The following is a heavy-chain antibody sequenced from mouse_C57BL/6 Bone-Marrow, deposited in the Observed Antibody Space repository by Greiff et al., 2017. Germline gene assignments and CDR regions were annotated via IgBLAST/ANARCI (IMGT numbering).Heavy chain of an antibody. CDR2: IWTGGGT. CDR1: GFSLTSYA. J-gene: IGHJ4*01. CDR3: ARNPVVYYYAMDY. D-gene: IGHD1-1*02. Sequence: VKLMESGPGLVAPSQSLSITCTVSGFSLTSYAISWVRQPPGKGLEWLGVIWTGGGTNYNSALKSRLSISKDNSKSQVFLKMNSLQTDDTARYYCARNPVVYYYAMDYWGQGTSVTVSS. V-gene: IGHV2-9-1*01.